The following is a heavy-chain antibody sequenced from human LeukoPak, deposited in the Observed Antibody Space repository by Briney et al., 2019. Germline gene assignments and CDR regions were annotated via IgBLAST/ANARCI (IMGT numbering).Heavy chain of an antibody. Sequence: PGGSLRLFCAASGFPFSTYTMYWVRQAPGKGLEYVSTISSDGGSTYYANSVKGRFTISRDNSKNTLYLQMGSLRAEDMAVYYCARGDSSSWTDRFDYWGQGTLVTVS. D-gene: IGHD6-13*01. CDR1: GFPFSTYT. J-gene: IGHJ4*02. CDR3: ARGDSSSWTDRFDY. CDR2: ISSDGGST. V-gene: IGHV3-64*01.